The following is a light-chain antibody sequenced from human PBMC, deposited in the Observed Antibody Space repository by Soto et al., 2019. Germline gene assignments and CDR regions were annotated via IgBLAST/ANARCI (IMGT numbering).Light chain of an antibody. Sequence: QSVLTQPPSASGTPGQRVTISCSGGSSNIGANTVNWYQQLPGTAPKLLIYSNNQRASGVPARFSGSKSGTSASLAISGLQSEDEADYYCAAWDDSLNGWVFGGGTKVTVL. J-gene: IGLJ3*02. CDR2: SNN. V-gene: IGLV1-44*01. CDR3: AAWDDSLNGWV. CDR1: SSNIGANT.